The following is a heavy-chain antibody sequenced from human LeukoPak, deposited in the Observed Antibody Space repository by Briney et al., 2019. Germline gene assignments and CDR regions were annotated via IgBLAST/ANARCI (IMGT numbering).Heavy chain of an antibody. Sequence: ASVKVSCKASGYTFTSYGISWVRQAPGQGLEWMGWISAYNGNTNYAQKLQGRVTMITDTSTSTAYMELRSLRSDDTAVYYCARDGSKIAVAGSIDYWGQGTLVTVSS. J-gene: IGHJ4*02. CDR3: ARDGSKIAVAGSIDY. V-gene: IGHV1-18*04. CDR1: GYTFTSYG. D-gene: IGHD6-19*01. CDR2: ISAYNGNT.